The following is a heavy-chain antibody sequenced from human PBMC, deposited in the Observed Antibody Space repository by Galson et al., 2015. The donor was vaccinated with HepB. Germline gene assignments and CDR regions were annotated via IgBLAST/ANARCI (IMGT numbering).Heavy chain of an antibody. CDR2: ISGYNGDT. D-gene: IGHD2-15*01. CDR3: ARDGLCSGGSCYSGHLDF. V-gene: IGHV1-18*04. Sequence: SVKVSCKASGYMFTSYGITWVRQAPGQGLEWMGWISGYNGDTNYAQSLQGRVTMTTDTSTSTAYMELRSLRSDDTAVYYCARDGLCSGGSCYSGHLDFWGQGTLVTVSS. CDR1: GYMFTSYG. J-gene: IGHJ4*02.